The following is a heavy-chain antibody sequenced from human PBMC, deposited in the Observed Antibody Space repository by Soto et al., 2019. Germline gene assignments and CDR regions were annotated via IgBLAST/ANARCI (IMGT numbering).Heavy chain of an antibody. Sequence: ASVKVSCKASGYTFTGYYMHWVRQAPGQGLEWMGWINPNSGGTNYAQKFQGRVTMTRDTSISTAYMELSRLRSDDTAVYYCAGGRRYCSGGSCLISWFDPWGKVTLVTVAS. CDR1: GYTFTGYY. CDR3: AGGRRYCSGGSCLISWFDP. D-gene: IGHD2-15*01. J-gene: IGHJ5*02. CDR2: INPNSGGT. V-gene: IGHV1-2*02.